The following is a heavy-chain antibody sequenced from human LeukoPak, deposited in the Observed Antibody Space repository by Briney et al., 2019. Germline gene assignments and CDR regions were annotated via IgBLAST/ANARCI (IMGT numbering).Heavy chain of an antibody. J-gene: IGHJ6*02. D-gene: IGHD3-10*01. V-gene: IGHV4-39*07. CDR1: GGSLSSSSYY. CDR3: ARGRGLGMDV. Sequence: SETLSLTCTVSGGSLSSSSYYWGWIRQPPGKGLEWIGSIYYSGSTYYNPSLKSRVTISVDTSKNQFSLKLSSVTAADTAVYCCARGRGLGMDVWGQGTTVTVSS. CDR2: IYYSGST.